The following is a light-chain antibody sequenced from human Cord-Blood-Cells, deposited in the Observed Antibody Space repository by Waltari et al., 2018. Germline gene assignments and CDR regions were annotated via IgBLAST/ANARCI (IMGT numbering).Light chain of an antibody. CDR2: LGS. Sequence: DIVVNQSPLFLPRTPGGAASISCRSSPRLLHSNGYNYLDWYLQKPGQSPQLLIYLGSNRASGVPDRFSGSGSGTDFTLKISRVEAEDVGVYYCMQALQTPPWTFGQGTKVEIK. J-gene: IGKJ1*01. CDR3: MQALQTPPWT. CDR1: PRLLHSNGYNY. V-gene: IGKV2-28*01.